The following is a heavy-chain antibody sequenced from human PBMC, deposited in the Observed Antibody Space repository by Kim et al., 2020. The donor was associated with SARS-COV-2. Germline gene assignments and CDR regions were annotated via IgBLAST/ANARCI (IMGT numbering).Heavy chain of an antibody. D-gene: IGHD5-18*01. CDR3: AKDPQRGYSYGWVYCYYGMDV. V-gene: IGHV3-30*18. CDR1: GFTFSSYD. Sequence: GGSLRLSCAASGFTFSSYDMHWVRQAPGKGLEWVAVISYNGSNTYYADSVKGRFTISRDNSKNTLYLQMNSLRAEDTAVYYCAKDPQRGYSYGWVYCYYGMDVWGQGTTATVSS. CDR2: ISYNGSNT. J-gene: IGHJ6*02.